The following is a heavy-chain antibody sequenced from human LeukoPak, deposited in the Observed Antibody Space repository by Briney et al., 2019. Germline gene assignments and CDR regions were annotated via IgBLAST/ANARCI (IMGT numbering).Heavy chain of an antibody. CDR1: GFTFNNYN. CDR2: ITSSGTYI. D-gene: IGHD3-10*01. J-gene: IGHJ4*02. V-gene: IGHV3-21*04. Sequence: GGSLRLSCATSGFTFNNYNMNWVRQAPGRALEWVSSITSSGTYIFYADSVKGRFTISRDNAKNSLYLQMNSLRAEDTAVYYCASSYGSGSYYNLADYWGQGTLVTVSS. CDR3: ASSYGSGSYYNLADY.